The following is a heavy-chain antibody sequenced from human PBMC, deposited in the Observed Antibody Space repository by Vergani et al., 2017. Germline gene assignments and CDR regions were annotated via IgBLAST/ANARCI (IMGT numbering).Heavy chain of an antibody. D-gene: IGHD3-10*01. CDR3: AKAGSVTSGSLQYNFYMDV. V-gene: IGHV3-30*18. CDR1: GFSFSSHA. Sequence: QVQLAESGGGRVQPGRSLRLSCAASGFSFSSHAIHWVRPAPGKGLEWVAVISNDGSKKYYADSVKGRFTISRDNSKNTLDLQMNSLRTQDTAVYYCAKAGSVTSGSLQYNFYMDVWVKGTTVTVS. CDR2: ISNDGSKK. J-gene: IGHJ6*03.